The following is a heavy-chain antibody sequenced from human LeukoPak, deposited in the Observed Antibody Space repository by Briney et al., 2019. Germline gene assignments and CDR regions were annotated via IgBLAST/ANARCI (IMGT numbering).Heavy chain of an antibody. J-gene: IGHJ4*02. CDR2: IYYSGRT. CDR3: ARWVSTPRGYFDY. CDR1: GGSISSYY. D-gene: IGHD5/OR15-5a*01. Sequence: SETLSLTCTVSGGSISSYYWSWIRQPPGKGLEWIGNIYYSGRTYYNPSLKSRVTISVDTSENQFSLRLTSVTAADAAVYFCARWVSTPRGYFDYWGQGTLVTVSS. V-gene: IGHV4-59*04.